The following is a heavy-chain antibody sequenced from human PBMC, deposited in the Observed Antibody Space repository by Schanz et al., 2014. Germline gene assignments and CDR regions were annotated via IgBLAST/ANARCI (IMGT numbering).Heavy chain of an antibody. J-gene: IGHJ4*02. D-gene: IGHD1-26*01. CDR1: RFAFSNCG. CDR2: ILYDGSKT. V-gene: IGHV3-30*02. CDR3: AKEWSPSF. Sequence: QAQLVESGGGVVLPGGSLRLSCAASRFAFSNCGMHWVRQAPGKGLEWVAVILYDGSKTYYADSVKGRFTVSRDNAKSTPFLQMDSLRPEDTAIYYCAKEWSPSFWGQGTLVTVSS.